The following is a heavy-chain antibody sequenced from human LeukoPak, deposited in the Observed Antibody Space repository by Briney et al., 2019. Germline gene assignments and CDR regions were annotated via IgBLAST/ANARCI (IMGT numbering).Heavy chain of an antibody. D-gene: IGHD3-22*01. CDR1: GFTFSSCA. CDR2: ISGSGGST. CDR3: AKNWITMIVVVITAFDY. Sequence: PGGSLRLSCAASGFTFSSCAMSWVRQAPGKGLEWVSAISGSGGSTYYADSVKGRFTISRDNSKNTLYLQMNSLRAEDTAVYYCAKNWITMIVVVITAFDYWGQGTLVTVSS. V-gene: IGHV3-23*01. J-gene: IGHJ4*02.